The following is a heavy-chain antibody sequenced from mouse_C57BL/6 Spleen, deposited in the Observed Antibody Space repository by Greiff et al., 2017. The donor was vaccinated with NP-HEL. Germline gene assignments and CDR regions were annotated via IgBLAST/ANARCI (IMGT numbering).Heavy chain of an antibody. CDR2: INPNYGTT. CDR1: GYSFTDYN. Sequence: VQLQQSGPELVKPGASVKISCKASGYSFTDYNMNWVKQSNGKSLEWIGVINPNYGTTSYNQKFKGKGTLTVDQSSSTAYMQLNSLPSEDSAVYYCARGDYDEGYYAMDYWGQGTSVTVSS. CDR3: ARGDYDEGYYAMDY. V-gene: IGHV1-39*01. D-gene: IGHD2-4*01. J-gene: IGHJ4*01.